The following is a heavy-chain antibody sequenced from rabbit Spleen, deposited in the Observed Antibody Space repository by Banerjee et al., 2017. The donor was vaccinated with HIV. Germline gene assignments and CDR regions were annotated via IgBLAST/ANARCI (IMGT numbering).Heavy chain of an antibody. Sequence: QEQLVESGGGLVQPGESLKLSCKASGFDFSSYGVSWVRQVPGKGLEWIGYIDPVFGITYYANWVNGRFSISRENAQNTVFLQMTSLTAADTATYFCARDGAGGSYFALWGPGTLVTVS. J-gene: IGHJ4*01. CDR1: GFDFSSYG. D-gene: IGHD8-1*01. CDR2: IDPVFGIT. V-gene: IGHV1S47*01. CDR3: ARDGAGGSYFAL.